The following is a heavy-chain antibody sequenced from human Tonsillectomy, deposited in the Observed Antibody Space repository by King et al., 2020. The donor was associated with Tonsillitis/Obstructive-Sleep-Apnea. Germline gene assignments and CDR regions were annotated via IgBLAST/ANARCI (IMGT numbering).Heavy chain of an antibody. D-gene: IGHD3-10*01. CDR1: GITFSSYA. Sequence: VQLVESGGGLVQPGGSLRLSCAASGITFSSYAMSWVRQAPGKGLELVSTISGGGGSTYYADSVKGRLTISRDNSKNTLYLQMNSLRAEDTAVYYCAKAMVQGIIITIFDYWGQGTLVTVSS. V-gene: IGHV3-23*04. CDR2: ISGGGGST. CDR3: AKAMVQGIIITIFDY. J-gene: IGHJ4*02.